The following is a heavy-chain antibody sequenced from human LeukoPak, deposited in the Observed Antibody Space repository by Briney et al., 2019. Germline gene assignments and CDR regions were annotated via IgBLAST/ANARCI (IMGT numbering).Heavy chain of an antibody. CDR1: GFAFIICS. D-gene: IGHD3-10*01. CDR3: ARVLSKFSGVSTISDL. V-gene: IGHV3-21*01. Sequence: GGSLRHSSAASGFAFIICSRNSGLQAPGKGLEWVSSISSSGDYIYYADSVKGRFTISRDDAKNSLYLQMNSLRAEDTAVYYCARVLSKFSGVSTISDLWGKGNLVTVSS. J-gene: IGHJ1*01. CDR2: ISSSGDYI.